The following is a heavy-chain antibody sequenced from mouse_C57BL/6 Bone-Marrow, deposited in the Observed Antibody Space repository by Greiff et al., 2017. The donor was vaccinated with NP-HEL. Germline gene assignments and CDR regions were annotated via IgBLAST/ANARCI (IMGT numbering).Heavy chain of an antibody. CDR3: TRVDYLYWYFDV. D-gene: IGHD2-4*01. CDR2: IDPETGGT. J-gene: IGHJ1*03. V-gene: IGHV1-15*01. CDR1: GYTFTDYE. Sequence: QVQLQQSGAELVRPGASVTLSCKASGYTFTDYEMHWVKQTPVHGLEWIGAIDPETGGTAYNQKFKGKAILTADKSSSTAYMELRSLTSEDSAVYYCTRVDYLYWYFDVWGTGTTVTVSS.